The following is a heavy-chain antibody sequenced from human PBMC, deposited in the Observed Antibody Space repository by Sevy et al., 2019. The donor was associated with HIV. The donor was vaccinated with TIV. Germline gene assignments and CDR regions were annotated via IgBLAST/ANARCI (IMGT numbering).Heavy chain of an antibody. CDR2: INPNSGDT. CDR3: ARVITMIVVGAFDI. J-gene: IGHJ3*02. CDR1: GYTFTDYF. V-gene: IGHV1-2*02. D-gene: IGHD3-22*01. Sequence: ASVKVSCKASGYTFTDYFMHWVRQAPGQGLEWMGWINPNSGDTKYAQKFQGRVTITADESTSTAYMELSSLRSEDTAVYYCARVITMIVVGAFDIWGQGTMVTVSS.